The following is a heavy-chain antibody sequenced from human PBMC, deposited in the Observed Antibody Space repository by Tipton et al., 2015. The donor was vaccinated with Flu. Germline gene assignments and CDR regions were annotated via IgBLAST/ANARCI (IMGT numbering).Heavy chain of an antibody. CDR1: GYSISSGYY. J-gene: IGHJ4*02. CDR2: IYHSGST. CDR3: AFGGFLTGQPFAY. D-gene: IGHD3-9*01. Sequence: TLSLTCTVSGYSISSGYYWGWIRQPPGKGLEWNGSIYHSGSTYYNPSLKSRVTISVDTFKNQLPLKLSSVTAAATAVDYCAFGGFLTGQPFAYWGQGTLVTVSS. V-gene: IGHV4-38-2*02.